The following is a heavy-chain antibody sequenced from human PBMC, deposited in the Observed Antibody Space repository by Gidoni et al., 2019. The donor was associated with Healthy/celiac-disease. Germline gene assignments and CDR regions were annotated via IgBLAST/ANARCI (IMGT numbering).Heavy chain of an antibody. Sequence: EVQLVESGAGLVKPGGSLRLYCAPSGFTFSSYSMTWVRQAPGKGLEWVSSISSSSSYIYYADSVKGRFTISRDNAKNSLYLQMNSLRAEDTAVYYCARDSGLGTVVTPHYGMDVWGQGTTVTVSS. V-gene: IGHV3-21*01. J-gene: IGHJ6*02. D-gene: IGHD2-21*02. CDR3: ARDSGLGTVVTPHYGMDV. CDR1: GFTFSSYS. CDR2: ISSSSSYI.